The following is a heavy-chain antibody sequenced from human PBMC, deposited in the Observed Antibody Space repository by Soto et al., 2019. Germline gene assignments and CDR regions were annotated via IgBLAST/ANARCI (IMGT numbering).Heavy chain of an antibody. CDR1: GGSISSSSYY. V-gene: IGHV4-39*01. CDR2: IYYSGST. CDR3: ARHEGSGWYYYYYGMDV. D-gene: IGHD6-19*01. Sequence: SETLSLTCTVSGGSISSSSYYCGWIRKPPRKGLEWIGSIYYSGSTYYNPSLKSRVTISVDTSKNQFSLKLSSVTAADTAVYYCARHEGSGWYYYYYGMDVWGQGTTVT. J-gene: IGHJ6*02.